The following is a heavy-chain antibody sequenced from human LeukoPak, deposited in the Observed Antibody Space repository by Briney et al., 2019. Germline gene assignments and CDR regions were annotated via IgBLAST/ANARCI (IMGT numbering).Heavy chain of an antibody. CDR1: GYTFTSYG. CDR3: ARVRPLYSSSWIDY. CDR2: ISAYNGNT. Sequence: ASVMVSCRASGYTFTSYGSSWVRQAPGQGLEWMGWISAYNGNTNYAQKLQGRVTMPTDTSTSTAYMELRSLKSDDTAVYYCARVRPLYSSSWIDYWGQGTLVTVSS. J-gene: IGHJ4*02. V-gene: IGHV1-18*01. D-gene: IGHD6-13*01.